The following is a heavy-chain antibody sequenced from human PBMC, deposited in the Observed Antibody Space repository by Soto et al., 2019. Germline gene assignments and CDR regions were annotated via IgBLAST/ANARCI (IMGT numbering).Heavy chain of an antibody. CDR2: ISAYNGNT. V-gene: IGHV1-18*01. J-gene: IGHJ6*02. Sequence: ASVKVSCKASGYTFTSYGISWVRQAPGQGLEWMGWISAYNGNTNYAQKLQGRVTMTTDTSTSTAYMELRSLRSADTAVYYCASEGGVRGVTPDYYGMDVWGQGTTVTVSS. D-gene: IGHD3-10*01. CDR1: GYTFTSYG. CDR3: ASEGGVRGVTPDYYGMDV.